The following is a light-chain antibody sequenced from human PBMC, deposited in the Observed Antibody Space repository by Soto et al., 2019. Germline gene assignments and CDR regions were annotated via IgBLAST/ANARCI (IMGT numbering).Light chain of an antibody. V-gene: IGKV4-1*01. CDR2: WAA. CDR1: QRVISSPNLKNY. Sequence: DIVMTQSPDSLAASPGERTTIKXKSSQRVISSPNLKNYLGLYQQKPGQPPKLRIYWAATREYGGPHRFSGSGSATDFTPTISSLQAEDVAVYYRQQYHSTPLTFGQGTKVDIK. J-gene: IGKJ1*01. CDR3: QQYHSTPLT.